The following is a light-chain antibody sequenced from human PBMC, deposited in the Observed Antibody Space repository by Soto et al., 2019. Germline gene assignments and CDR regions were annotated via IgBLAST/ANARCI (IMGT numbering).Light chain of an antibody. J-gene: IGKJ1*01. CDR1: QSVSSN. CDR3: QQYNNWPPS. CDR2: GAS. V-gene: IGKV3-15*01. Sequence: EIVMTQSPATLSVSPGERATLSCRASQSVSSNLAWYQQKPGQAPRLLIYGASTRATGIPARCSGSGSGTEFTLTISSLQSEDFAVYYCQQYNNWPPSCGQGTKVEIK.